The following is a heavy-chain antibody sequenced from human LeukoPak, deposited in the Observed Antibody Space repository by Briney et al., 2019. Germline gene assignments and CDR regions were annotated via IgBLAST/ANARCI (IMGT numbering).Heavy chain of an antibody. Sequence: ASVKVSCTASGYTFTSYDINWVRQATGQGLEWRGWMNTNSGNTGYAQKFQGRVTMTRNTSISTAYMELSSLRSEDTAVYYCASATIAAAGRDYYYYYYMDVWGKGTTVTVSS. D-gene: IGHD6-13*01. CDR2: MNTNSGNT. V-gene: IGHV1-8*01. CDR3: ASATIAAAGRDYYYYYYMDV. J-gene: IGHJ6*03. CDR1: GYTFTSYD.